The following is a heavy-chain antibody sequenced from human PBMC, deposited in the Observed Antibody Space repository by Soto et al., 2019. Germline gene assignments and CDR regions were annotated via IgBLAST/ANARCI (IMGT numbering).Heavy chain of an antibody. CDR1: GYTFTSYG. D-gene: IGHD1-26*01. Sequence: ASVKVSCKASGYTFTSYGISWVRQAPGQGLEWMGWISAYNGNTNYAQKLQGRVTMTTDTSTSTAYMELRSLRSDDTAVYYCARGMAEWELYHYYFDYWGQGTLVTVSS. J-gene: IGHJ4*02. V-gene: IGHV1-18*01. CDR2: ISAYNGNT. CDR3: ARGMAEWELYHYYFDY.